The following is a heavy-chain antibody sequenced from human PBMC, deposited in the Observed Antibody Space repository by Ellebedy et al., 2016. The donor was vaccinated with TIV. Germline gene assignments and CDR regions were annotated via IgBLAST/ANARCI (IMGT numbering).Heavy chain of an antibody. D-gene: IGHD1-1*01. CDR2: ISASGGNT. CDR1: GFTFTTYA. V-gene: IGHV3-23*01. CDR3: AKGSTGANWFDP. Sequence: GESLKISCAASGFTFTTYAMHWVRQAPGKGLEWVSTISASGGNTYYADSVKGRYTISRDNSKNTLYLQMTSLRAEDTAVYYCAKGSTGANWFDPWGQGTLVTVSS. J-gene: IGHJ5*02.